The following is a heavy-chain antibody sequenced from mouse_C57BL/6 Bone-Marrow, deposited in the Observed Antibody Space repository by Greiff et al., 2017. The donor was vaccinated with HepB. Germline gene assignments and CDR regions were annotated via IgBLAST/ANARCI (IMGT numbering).Heavy chain of an antibody. Sequence: LKESGGGLVQPGGSLKLSCAASGFTFSDYYMYWVRQTPEKRLEWVAYISNGGGSTYYPDTVKGRFTISRDNAKNTLYLQMSRLKSEDTAMYYCARHRVGGAMDYWGQGTSVTVSS. CDR2: ISNGGGST. J-gene: IGHJ4*01. V-gene: IGHV5-12*01. CDR1: GFTFSDYY. D-gene: IGHD1-1*02. CDR3: ARHRVGGAMDY.